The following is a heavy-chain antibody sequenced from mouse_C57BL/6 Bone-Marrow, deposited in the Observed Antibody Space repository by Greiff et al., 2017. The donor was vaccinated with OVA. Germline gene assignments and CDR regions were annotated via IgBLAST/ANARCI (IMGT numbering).Heavy chain of an antibody. J-gene: IGHJ3*01. CDR1: GYTFTSYW. D-gene: IGHD2-3*01. Sequence: QVHVKQPGAELVRPGTSVKLSCKASGYTFTSYWMHWVKQRPGQGLEWIGVIDPSDSYTNYNQKFKGKATLTVDTSSSTAYMQLSSLTSEDSAVYYCARGDDGYPVAYWGQGTLVTVSA. CDR3: ARGDDGYPVAY. CDR2: IDPSDSYT. V-gene: IGHV1-59*01.